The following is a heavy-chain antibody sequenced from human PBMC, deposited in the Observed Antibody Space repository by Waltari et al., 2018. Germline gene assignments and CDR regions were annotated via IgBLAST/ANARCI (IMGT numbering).Heavy chain of an antibody. J-gene: IGHJ1*01. CDR1: GFIFSNAW. V-gene: IGHV3-15*01. Sequence: EVQLVESGGGLVKPGGSLRLSCAASGFIFSNAWMGWVRRAPGKGLEWVGRVQSVSDGGATDYVAPVKGRFIISRDDSKNTLYLQMNSLRAGDTAMYYCTTSFQRMGASAPSFWGLGTLVTVSS. CDR3: TTSFQRMGASAPSF. D-gene: IGHD1-26*01. CDR2: VQSVSDGGAT.